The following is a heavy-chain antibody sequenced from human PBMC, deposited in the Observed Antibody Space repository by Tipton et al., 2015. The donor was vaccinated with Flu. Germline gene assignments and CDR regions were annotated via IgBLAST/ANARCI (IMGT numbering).Heavy chain of an antibody. CDR1: GGSISSYY. D-gene: IGHD3-10*01. CDR2: IYYSGST. J-gene: IGHJ4*02. CDR3: ARRHYYGSGKHNYYFDY. Sequence: TLSLTCTVSGGSISSYYWSWIRQPPGKGLEWIGYIYYSGSTYYNPSLKSRVTISVDTSKNQFSLKLSSVTAADTAVYYCARRHYYGSGKHNYYFDYWGQGTLVTVSS. V-gene: IGHV4-59*12.